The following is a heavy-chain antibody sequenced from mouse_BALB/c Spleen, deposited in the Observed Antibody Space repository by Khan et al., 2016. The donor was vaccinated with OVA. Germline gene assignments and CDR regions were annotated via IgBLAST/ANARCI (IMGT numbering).Heavy chain of an antibody. Sequence: EVQLQESGPSLVKPSQTLSLTCSVTGDSITSGYWNWIRKFPGNKLEYMGYISYSGNTYYNPSLKSRISIPRDTSKSQYCLQVNSVTTEDTSTYYCASELRGIAYWGQGSLVTVSA. CDR2: ISYSGNT. CDR3: ASELRGIAY. D-gene: IGHD1-1*01. J-gene: IGHJ3*01. V-gene: IGHV3-8*02. CDR1: GDSITSGY.